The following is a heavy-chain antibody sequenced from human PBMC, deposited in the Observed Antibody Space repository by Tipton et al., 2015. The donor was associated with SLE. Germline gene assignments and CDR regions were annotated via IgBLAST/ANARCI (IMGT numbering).Heavy chain of an antibody. J-gene: IGHJ1*01. CDR3: ARGGSSSGSFQH. CDR2: IYYSGST. CDR1: GGSISSGGYY. Sequence: LRLSCTVSGGSISSGGYYWSWIRQHPGKGLEWIGYIYYSGSTYYNPSLKSRVTISVDTSKNQFSLKLSSVTAADTAVYYCARGGSSSGSFQHWGQGPLVTVSS. D-gene: IGHD6-6*01. V-gene: IGHV4-31*03.